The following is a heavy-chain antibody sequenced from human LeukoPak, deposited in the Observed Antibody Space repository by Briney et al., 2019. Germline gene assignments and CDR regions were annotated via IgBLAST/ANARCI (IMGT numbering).Heavy chain of an antibody. V-gene: IGHV4-34*01. CDR2: INHSGST. D-gene: IGHD6-6*01. CDR3: ARGQGIAARPISY. J-gene: IGHJ4*02. Sequence: SETLSLTCAVYGGSFSGYYWSWIRQPPGKGLEWIGEINHSGSTNYNLSLKSRVTISVDTSKNQFSLKLSSVTAADTAVYYCARGQGIAARPISYWGQGTLVTVSS. CDR1: GGSFSGYY.